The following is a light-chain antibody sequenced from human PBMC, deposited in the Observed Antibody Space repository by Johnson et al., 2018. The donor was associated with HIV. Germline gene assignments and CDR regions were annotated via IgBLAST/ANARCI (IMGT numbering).Light chain of an antibody. CDR2: DNN. J-gene: IGLJ1*01. CDR3: GSWDSSLSAYV. V-gene: IGLV1-51*01. Sequence: QSILTQPPSVSAAPGQKVTISCSGSNSNIGNNYVSWYQQLPGTAPRIVTYDNNRRPSGIPDRFSGSKSGTSGTLGITGLQTGDEADYYCGSWDSSLSAYVFGTGTKVTVL. CDR1: NSNIGNNY.